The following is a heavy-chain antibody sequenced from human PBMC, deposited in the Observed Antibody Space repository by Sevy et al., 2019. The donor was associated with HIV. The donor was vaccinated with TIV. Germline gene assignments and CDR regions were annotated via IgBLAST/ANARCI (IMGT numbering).Heavy chain of an antibody. CDR3: TTDCVVVPNDAFDI. V-gene: IGHV3-15*01. J-gene: IGHJ3*02. D-gene: IGHD2-2*01. CDR2: IKSKSDGGTT. CDR1: GFTFSNAW. Sequence: GGTLRLSCAASGFTFSNAWMSWVRQAPGKGLEWVGRIKSKSDGGTTDYAAPVKGRFTISRDDSKNTLYLQMNSLKTEDTAVYYCTTDCVVVPNDAFDIWGQGTMVTVSS.